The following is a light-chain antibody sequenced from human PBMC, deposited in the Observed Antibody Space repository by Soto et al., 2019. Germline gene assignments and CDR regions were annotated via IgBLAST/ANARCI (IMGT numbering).Light chain of an antibody. CDR1: SSDVGGSNY. J-gene: IGLJ1*01. V-gene: IGLV2-8*01. Sequence: QSVLTQPPSASGSPGQSVTISCTGTSSDVGGSNYVSWYQQHPGKAPQLMIYEVSKRPSGVPDRFSGSKSGNTASLTVSGLKAEDEADYYCSSYAGSKNYVFGTGTKVT. CDR2: EVS. CDR3: SSYAGSKNYV.